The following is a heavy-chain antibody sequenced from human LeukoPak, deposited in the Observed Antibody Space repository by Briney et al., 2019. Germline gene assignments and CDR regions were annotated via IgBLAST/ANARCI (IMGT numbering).Heavy chain of an antibody. J-gene: IGHJ4*02. CDR2: IYHSGST. CDR1: GGSISSGGYY. V-gene: IGHV4-30-2*01. CDR3: ARGPKAAARYGSVS. Sequence: PSQTLSLTCTVSGGSISSGGYYWSWIRQPPGKGLEWIGYIYHSGSTYYNPSLKSRVTISVDRSKNQFSLKLSSVTAADTAVYYCARGPKAAARYGSVSWGQGTLVTVSS. D-gene: IGHD6-13*01.